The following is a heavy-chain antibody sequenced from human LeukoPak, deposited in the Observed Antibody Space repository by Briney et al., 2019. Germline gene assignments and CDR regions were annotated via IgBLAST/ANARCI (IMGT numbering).Heavy chain of an antibody. CDR2: IYYSGST. J-gene: IGHJ4*02. CDR3: ARTPFPYGDYAYYFDY. CDR1: GGSISSNSYY. Sequence: PSETLSLTCTVSGGSISSNSYYWGWIRQPPGKGLEWIGSIYYSGSTYYNPSLKSRVTISVDTSKNQFSLKLSSVIAADTAVYYCARTPFPYGDYAYYFDYWGQGTLVTVSS. V-gene: IGHV4-39*01. D-gene: IGHD4-17*01.